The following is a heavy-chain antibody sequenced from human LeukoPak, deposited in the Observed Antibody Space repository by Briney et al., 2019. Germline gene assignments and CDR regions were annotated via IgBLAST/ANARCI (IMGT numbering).Heavy chain of an antibody. CDR2: INPNSGGT. CDR3: ARAGKSYSSGWYVPGDWFDP. V-gene: IGHV1-2*02. D-gene: IGHD6-19*01. CDR1: GYTFTGYY. J-gene: IGHJ5*02. Sequence: ASVKVSCKASGYTFTGYYMHWVRQAPGQGLEWMGWINPNSGGTNYAQKFQGRVTMTRNTSISTAYMELSSLRSEDTAVYYCARAGKSYSSGWYVPGDWFDPWGQGTLATVSS.